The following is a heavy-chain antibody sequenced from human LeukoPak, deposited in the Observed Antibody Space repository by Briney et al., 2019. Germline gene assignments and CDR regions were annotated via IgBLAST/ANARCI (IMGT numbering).Heavy chain of an antibody. CDR2: IYHSGST. J-gene: IGHJ4*02. D-gene: IGHD6-13*01. CDR3: ARRGSAAGTGSDY. CDR1: GYSISSGYY. V-gene: IGHV4-38-2*01. Sequence: PSETLSLTCAVSGYSISSGYYWGWIRQPPGKGLEWIGSIYHSGSTYYNPSLKSRVTISVDTSKNQFSLKLSSVTAADTAVYYCARRGSAAGTGSDYWGQGTLVTVSS.